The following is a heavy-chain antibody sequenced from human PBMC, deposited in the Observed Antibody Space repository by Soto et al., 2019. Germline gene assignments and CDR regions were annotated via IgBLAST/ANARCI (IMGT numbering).Heavy chain of an antibody. V-gene: IGHV4-59*08. CDR1: SGPSSSHN. CDR2: VYYTGGT. J-gene: IGHJ6*02. D-gene: IGHD1-26*01. CDR3: VRQGIDYLHGLVDV. Sequence: QVHVQQSGPGLVKPSETLSLSCTVSSGPSSSHNWGWIRQPPGRGLEWIGYVYYTGGTSYNPSLKSRVTIPADTSTNHISPTLSSVTAADTAVYYCVRQGIDYLHGLVDVWGQGTTVSVSS.